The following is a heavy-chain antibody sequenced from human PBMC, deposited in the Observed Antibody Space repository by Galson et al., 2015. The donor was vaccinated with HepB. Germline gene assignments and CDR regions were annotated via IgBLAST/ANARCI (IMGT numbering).Heavy chain of an antibody. CDR3: ARNLYCSGGSCYTGGYYYMDV. J-gene: IGHJ6*03. V-gene: IGHV1-69*13. CDR2: IIPIFGTA. D-gene: IGHD2-15*01. Sequence: SVKVSCKASGGTFSSYAISWVRQAPGQGLEWMGGIIPIFGTANYAQKFQGRVTITADESTSTAHMELSSLRSEDTAVYYCARNLYCSGGSCYTGGYYYMDVWGKGTTVTVSS. CDR1: GGTFSSYA.